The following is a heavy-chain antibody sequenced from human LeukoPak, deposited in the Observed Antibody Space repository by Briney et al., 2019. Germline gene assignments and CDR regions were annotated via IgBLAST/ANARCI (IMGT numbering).Heavy chain of an antibody. D-gene: IGHD3-22*01. CDR1: GYTFTSYY. Sequence: ASVKVSCKASGYTFTSYYMHWVRQAPGQGLEWMGIINPSGGSTSYAQKLQGRVTMTTDTSTSTAYMELRSLRSDDTAVYYCARDHPLFGTMIVVVTNYYYGMDVWGQGTTVTVSS. CDR2: INPSGGST. CDR3: ARDHPLFGTMIVVVTNYYYGMDV. V-gene: IGHV1-46*01. J-gene: IGHJ6*02.